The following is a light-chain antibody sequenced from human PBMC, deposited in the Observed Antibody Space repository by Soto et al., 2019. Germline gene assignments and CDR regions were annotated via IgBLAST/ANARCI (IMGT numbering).Light chain of an antibody. V-gene: IGKV1-5*03. J-gene: IGKJ1*01. Sequence: DIQMTQSPATLSASVGDIVTITCRASQSISPCLAWYQQTPGKAPKLLIHKASNLLSGVPSRFRCSGSWTEFTLTISSLHPDECASYYHHQYQSHRAWTLGQVTKVEI. CDR1: QSISPC. CDR3: HQYQSHRAWT. CDR2: KAS.